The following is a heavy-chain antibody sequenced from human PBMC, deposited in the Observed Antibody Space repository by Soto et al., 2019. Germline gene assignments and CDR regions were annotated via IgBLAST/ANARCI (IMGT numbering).Heavy chain of an antibody. J-gene: IGHJ4*02. CDR2: IIPSCGSP. CDR3: ARTYYYDSNDSVFDS. D-gene: IGHD3-22*01. V-gene: IGHV1-46*01. Sequence: QVQLVQSGAEVKKPGASVRVSCKASGYTFSTHFIHWVLQAPGQGLEWLGLIIPSCGSPTYAQKCQGIVTMNTEKSTSTVYMELSSLRFEDKAVDYCARTYYYDSNDSVFDSWGQGTLVTVSS. CDR1: GYTFSTHF.